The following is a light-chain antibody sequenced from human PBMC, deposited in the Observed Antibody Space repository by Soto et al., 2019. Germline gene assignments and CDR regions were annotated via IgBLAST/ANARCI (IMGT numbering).Light chain of an antibody. J-gene: IGKJ1*01. CDR3: QQTSSIPWT. CDR2: AAS. Sequence: DVPMTQSPSSLSASVGDRVTITCRASQSISSYLNWYQQKPGKAPRLLIYAASSLQSGVPSRFSGSGSGTDFTLTISSLQPEDFATYYCQQTSSIPWTFGQGTKVDIK. CDR1: QSISSY. V-gene: IGKV1-39*01.